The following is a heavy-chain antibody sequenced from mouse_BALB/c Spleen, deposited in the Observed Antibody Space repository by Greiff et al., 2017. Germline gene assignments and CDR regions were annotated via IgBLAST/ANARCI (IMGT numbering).Heavy chain of an antibody. Sequence: EVQLQESGPGLVKPSQSLSLTCTVTGYSITSDYAWNWIRQFPGNKLECMGYISYSGSTSYNPSLKSRISITRDTSKNQFFLQLNSVTTEDTATYYCARSLLLRPTFAYWGQGTLVTVSA. J-gene: IGHJ3*01. V-gene: IGHV3-2*02. D-gene: IGHD1-1*01. CDR2: ISYSGST. CDR1: GYSITSDYA. CDR3: ARSLLLRPTFAY.